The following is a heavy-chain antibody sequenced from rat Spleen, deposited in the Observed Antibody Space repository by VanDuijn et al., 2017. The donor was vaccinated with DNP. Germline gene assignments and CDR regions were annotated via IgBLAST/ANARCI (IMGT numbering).Heavy chain of an antibody. CDR3: ARSDYYSGPFDW. D-gene: IGHD1-1*01. Sequence: QVQLKESGPGLMQPSETLSLTCTVSGFSLTSNGVGWVRQPLGKGLVWMGTIWAGGSTNYNSALKSRLSITRDTSKSQVLLKMNSLQSEDTAMYFCARSDYYSGPFDWWGQGVMVTVSS. CDR1: GFSLTSNG. CDR2: IWAGGST. J-gene: IGHJ2*01. V-gene: IGHV2-72*01.